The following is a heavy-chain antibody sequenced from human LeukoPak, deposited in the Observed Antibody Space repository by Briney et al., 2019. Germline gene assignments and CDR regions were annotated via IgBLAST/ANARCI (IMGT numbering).Heavy chain of an antibody. CDR1: GGSFSGYY. D-gene: IGHD1-1*01. Sequence: SETPSLTCAVYGGSFSGYYWSWIRQPPGKGLEWIGEINHSGSTNYNPSLKSRVTISVDTSKNQFSPKLSSVTAADTAVYYCARKDRNDMDYWGQGTLVTVSS. CDR2: INHSGST. V-gene: IGHV4-34*01. J-gene: IGHJ4*02. CDR3: ARKDRNDMDY.